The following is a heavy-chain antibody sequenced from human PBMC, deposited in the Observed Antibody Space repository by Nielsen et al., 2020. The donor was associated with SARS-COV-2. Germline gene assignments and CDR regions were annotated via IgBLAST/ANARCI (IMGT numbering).Heavy chain of an antibody. CDR2: IYPGDSDT. Sequence: GESLKISCKGSGYSFTSYWIGWVRQMPGKGLEWMGIIYPGDSDTRYSPSFQGHVTISADKSISTAYLQWSSLKASDTAMYYCASNIVVVLSDYYYYGMDVWGQGTTVTVSS. V-gene: IGHV5-51*01. CDR3: ASNIVVVLSDYYYYGMDV. D-gene: IGHD2-2*01. CDR1: GYSFTSYW. J-gene: IGHJ6*02.